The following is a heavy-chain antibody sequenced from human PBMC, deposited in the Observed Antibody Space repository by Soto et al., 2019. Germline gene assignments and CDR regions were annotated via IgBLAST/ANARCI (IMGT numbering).Heavy chain of an antibody. Sequence: SVTMSVTCAVAGGTIISGGCPWSWIRKPPGKGLEWIGYIYHSGSTYYNPSLKSRVTISVDRSKNQFSLKLSSVTAADTAVYYCARVGMRYCSSTSCYVGIGWFDPWGQGTLVTVSS. CDR2: IYHSGST. V-gene: IGHV4-30-2*01. CDR1: GGTIISGGCP. J-gene: IGHJ5*02. D-gene: IGHD2-2*01. CDR3: ARVGMRYCSSTSCYVGIGWFDP.